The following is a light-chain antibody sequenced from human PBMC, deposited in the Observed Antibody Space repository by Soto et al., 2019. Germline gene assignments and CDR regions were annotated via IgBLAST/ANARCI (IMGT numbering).Light chain of an antibody. Sequence: DIQMTQSPSTLSASVGDRVTITCRASQSIDDWLAWYQQRPGKAPQLLIYDAPTLEGGVPSRFSGNGSGTEFTLTISSLQPDDFGTYYCQQYNHYWTFGQGTKVDIK. J-gene: IGKJ1*01. V-gene: IGKV1-5*01. CDR3: QQYNHYWT. CDR1: QSIDDW. CDR2: DAP.